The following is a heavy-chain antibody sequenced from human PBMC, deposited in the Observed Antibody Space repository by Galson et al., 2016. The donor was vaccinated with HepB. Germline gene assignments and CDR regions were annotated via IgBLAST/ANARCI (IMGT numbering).Heavy chain of an antibody. D-gene: IGHD2-21*02. V-gene: IGHV4-31*03. J-gene: IGHJ4*02. CDR3: ARQFCGADCRPPGN. CDR2: ISYSGIT. Sequence: LSLTCTVSGDAINSGGYYWTWIRQHPGKGLEWIGYISYSGITNYNPSLQSRVTISVDTSQNQFSLKLSSMTAADTAVYYCARQFCGADCRPPGNWGQGTLVIVSS. CDR1: GDAINSGGYY.